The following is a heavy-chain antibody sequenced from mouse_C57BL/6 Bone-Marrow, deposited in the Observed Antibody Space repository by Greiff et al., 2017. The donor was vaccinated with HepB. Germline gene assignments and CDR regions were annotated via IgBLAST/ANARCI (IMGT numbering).Heavy chain of an antibody. CDR3: AGEKSYYYGSSDYFDY. CDR2: ISYDGSN. CDR1: GYSITSGYY. D-gene: IGHD1-1*01. J-gene: IGHJ2*01. V-gene: IGHV3-6*01. Sequence: EVQLQESGPGLVKPSQSLSLTCSVTGYSITSGYYWNWIRQFPGNKLEWMGYISYDGSNNYNPSLKNRISITRDTSKNQFFLKLNSVTTEDTATYYCAGEKSYYYGSSDYFDYWGQGTTLTVSS.